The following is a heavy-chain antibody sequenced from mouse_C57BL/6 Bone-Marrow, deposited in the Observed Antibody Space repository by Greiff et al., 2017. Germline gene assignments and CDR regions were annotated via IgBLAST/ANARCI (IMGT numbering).Heavy chain of an antibody. V-gene: IGHV1-81*01. CDR3: AYLYYYGSSYWFAY. CDR2: IYPRSGNT. D-gene: IGHD1-1*01. CDR1: GYTFTSYG. Sequence: QVQLQQSGAELARPGASVKLSCKASGYTFTSYGISWVKQRTGQGLEWIGEIYPRSGNTYYNEKFKGKATLTADKSSSTAYMELRSLTSEDSAVYFCAYLYYYGSSYWFAYWGQGTLVTVSA. J-gene: IGHJ3*01.